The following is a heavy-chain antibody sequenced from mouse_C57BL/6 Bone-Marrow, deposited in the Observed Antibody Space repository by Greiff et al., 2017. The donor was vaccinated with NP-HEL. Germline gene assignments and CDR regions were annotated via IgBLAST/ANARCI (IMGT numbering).Heavy chain of an antibody. V-gene: IGHV1-82*01. D-gene: IGHD1-1*01. CDR1: GYAFSSSW. CDR2: IYPGDGDT. CDR3: ARGGILLRGYFDV. J-gene: IGHJ1*03. Sequence: VMLVESGPELVKPGASVKISCKASGYAFSSSWMNWVKQRPGKGLEWIGRIYPGDGDTNYNGKFKGKATLTADKSSSTAYMQLSSLTSEDSAVYFCARGGILLRGYFDVWGTGTTVTVSS.